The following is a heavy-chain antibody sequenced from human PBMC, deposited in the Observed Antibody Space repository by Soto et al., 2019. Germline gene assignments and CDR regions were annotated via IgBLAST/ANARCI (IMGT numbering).Heavy chain of an antibody. CDR1: GFSISSYY. V-gene: IGHV4-59*01. CDR3: ARVGIAARRGWFDP. Sequence: SETLSLTCPVSGFSISSYYWSWIRQPPGKGLEWIGYIYYSGSTNYNPSLKSRVTISVDTSKNQFSLKLSSVTAADTAVYYCARVGIAARRGWFDPWGQGTLVTVSS. CDR2: IYYSGST. J-gene: IGHJ5*02. D-gene: IGHD6-6*01.